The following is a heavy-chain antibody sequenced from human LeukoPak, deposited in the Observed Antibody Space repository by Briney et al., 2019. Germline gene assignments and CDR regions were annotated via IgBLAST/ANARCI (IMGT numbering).Heavy chain of an antibody. Sequence: PSETLSLTCTVSGGSISSGSYYWSWIRQPAGKGLEWIGRIYTSGSTNYNPSLKSRVTISVDTSKNQFSLKLSSVTAADTAVYYCARDRSRTNFFDYWGQGTLVTVSS. J-gene: IGHJ4*02. CDR3: ARDRSRTNFFDY. CDR2: IYTSGST. D-gene: IGHD2-8*01. CDR1: GGSISSGSYY. V-gene: IGHV4-61*02.